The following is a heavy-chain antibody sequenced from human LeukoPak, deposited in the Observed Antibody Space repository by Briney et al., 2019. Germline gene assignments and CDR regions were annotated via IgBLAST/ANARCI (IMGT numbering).Heavy chain of an antibody. Sequence: GGSLRLSCAASGFTFSSYWVSWVRQAPGKGLEWVANIKQDGSEKYYVDSVKGRFTISRDNAKNSLYLQMNSLRAEDTAVYYCARELDPWGQGTLVTVSS. J-gene: IGHJ5*02. CDR2: IKQDGSEK. V-gene: IGHV3-7*01. CDR3: ARELDP. CDR1: GFTFSSYW.